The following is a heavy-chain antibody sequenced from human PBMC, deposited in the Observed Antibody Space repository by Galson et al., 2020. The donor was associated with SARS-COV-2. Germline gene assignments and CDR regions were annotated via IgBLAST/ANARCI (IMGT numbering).Heavy chain of an antibody. D-gene: IGHD2-15*01. J-gene: IGHJ6*02. CDR3: ARHGMVVVAATYYYYGMDV. V-gene: IGHV5-51*01. CDR2: IYPGDSDT. CDR1: GYSFTSYW. Sequence: KIGESLKISCKGSGYSFTSYWIGWVRQMPGKGLEWMGIIYPGDSDTRYSPSFQGQVTISADKSISTAYLQWSSLKASDTAMYYCARHGMVVVAATYYYYGMDVWGQGTTVTVSS.